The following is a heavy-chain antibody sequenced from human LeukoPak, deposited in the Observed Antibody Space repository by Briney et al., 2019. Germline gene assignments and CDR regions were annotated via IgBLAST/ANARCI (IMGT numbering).Heavy chain of an antibody. CDR1: GFTFSSYA. D-gene: IGHD6-13*01. CDR3: AKDLYSSSWYFAFDI. Sequence: GRSLRLSCAASGFTFSSYAMHWVRQAPGKGLEWVSYISSSGSTIYYADSVKGRFTISRDNAKNSLYLQMNSLRAEDTAVYYCAKDLYSSSWYFAFDIWGQGTMVTVSS. V-gene: IGHV3-48*04. J-gene: IGHJ3*02. CDR2: ISSSGSTI.